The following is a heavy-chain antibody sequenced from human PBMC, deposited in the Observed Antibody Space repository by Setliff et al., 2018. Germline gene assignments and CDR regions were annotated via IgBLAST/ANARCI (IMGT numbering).Heavy chain of an antibody. Sequence: GASVKVSCKASGYTFTGYYMHWVRQAPGQGLEWMGWINPNSGGTNYAQKFQGRVTMTRDTSISTAYMELSRLRSDDTAVYYCARDHDEEPVADEGEGRFDPWGQGTLVTAPQ. V-gene: IGHV1-2*02. CDR1: GYTFTGYY. CDR3: ARDHDEEPVADEGEGRFDP. CDR2: INPNSGGT. J-gene: IGHJ5*02. D-gene: IGHD6-19*01.